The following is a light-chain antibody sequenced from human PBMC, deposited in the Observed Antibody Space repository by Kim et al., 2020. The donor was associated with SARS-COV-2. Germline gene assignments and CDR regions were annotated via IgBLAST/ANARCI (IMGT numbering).Light chain of an antibody. CDR1: SPNIGARYD. CDR2: GYN. V-gene: IGLV1-40*01. J-gene: IGLJ3*02. Sequence: FTTTCTARSPNIGARYDVHSYQQLPRTTPKLLIFGYNNRPSGVPARFSGSKSGTSASLAITGLQAEDEADYYCQSSDNSLSVWVFGGGTKLTVL. CDR3: QSSDNSLSVWV.